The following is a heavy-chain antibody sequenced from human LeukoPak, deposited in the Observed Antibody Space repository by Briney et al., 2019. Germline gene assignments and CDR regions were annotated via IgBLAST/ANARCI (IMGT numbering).Heavy chain of an antibody. CDR1: GFTFSSYA. CDR3: ARGGRLSHGMDV. V-gene: IGHV3-30-3*01. D-gene: IGHD3-3*01. J-gene: IGHJ6*02. CDR2: ISYDGSNK. Sequence: QPGGSLRLSCAASGFTFSSYAMHWVRQAPGKGLEWVAVISYDGSNKYYADSVKGRFTISRDNSKNTLYLQMNSLRAEDTAVYYCARGGRLSHGMDVWGQGTTVTVSS.